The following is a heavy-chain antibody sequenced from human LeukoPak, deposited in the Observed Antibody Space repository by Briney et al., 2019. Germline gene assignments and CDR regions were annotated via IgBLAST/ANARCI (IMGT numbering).Heavy chain of an antibody. CDR3: ARVSDGMDV. J-gene: IGHJ6*02. CDR1: GGTFSSYA. D-gene: IGHD3-10*01. V-gene: IGHV1-69*04. CDR2: IIPILGIA. Sequence: ASVKVSCKASGGTFSSYAISWVRQAPGQGLEWMGRIIPILGIANYAQKFQGRVTITADKSTSTAYMELSSLRSDDTAVYYCARVSDGMDVWGQGTTVTVSS.